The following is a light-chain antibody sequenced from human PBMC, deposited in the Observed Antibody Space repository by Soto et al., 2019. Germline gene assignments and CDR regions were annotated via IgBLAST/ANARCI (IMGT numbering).Light chain of an antibody. J-gene: IGLJ1*01. CDR3: VSFAGGTYV. V-gene: IGLV2-8*01. Sequence: QSALTQPPSASGSPGQSVTISCTGTSNDVGGYIFVSWHQQHPGKVPKLIIYDVNKRPSGVPDRFSGSKYGNTASLTVSGLQAEDEGDYYCVSFAGGTYVFGTGTKVTVL. CDR2: DVN. CDR1: SNDVGGYIF.